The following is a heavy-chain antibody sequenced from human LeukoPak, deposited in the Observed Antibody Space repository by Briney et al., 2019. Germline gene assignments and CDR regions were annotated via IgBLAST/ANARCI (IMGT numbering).Heavy chain of an antibody. J-gene: IGHJ3*02. CDR2: ISAYNGNT. CDR3: ARDTPAVYDSSGYKDAFDI. Sequence: ASVKVSCKASGYTFTSYGISWVRQAPGQGLEWMGWISAYNGNTNYAQKLQGRVTTTTDTSTSTAYMELRSLRSDDTAVYYCARDTPAVYDSSGYKDAFDIWGQGTMVTVSS. D-gene: IGHD3-22*01. CDR1: GYTFTSYG. V-gene: IGHV1-18*01.